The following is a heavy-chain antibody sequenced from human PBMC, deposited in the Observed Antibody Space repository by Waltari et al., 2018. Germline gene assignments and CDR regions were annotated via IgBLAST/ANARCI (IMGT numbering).Heavy chain of an antibody. V-gene: IGHV3-23*03. CDR2: IYAGGST. Sequence: EAQLLESGGGLVQPGGSLRLSCVGSGFAFSASAMNWVRQAPGTGLEWVAVIYAGGSTYYADSIDGRFSISRDNSKKTVFLEMNGLRREDTAVYFCASKQISTSGVLIDRWGQGVLVTVSS. D-gene: IGHD3-3*01. CDR1: GFAFSASA. CDR3: ASKQISTSGVLIDR. J-gene: IGHJ5*02.